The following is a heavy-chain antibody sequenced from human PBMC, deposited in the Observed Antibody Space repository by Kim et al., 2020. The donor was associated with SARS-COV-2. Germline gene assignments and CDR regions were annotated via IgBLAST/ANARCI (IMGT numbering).Heavy chain of an antibody. Sequence: GGSLRLSCAASGFTFNSYAMSWVRQAPGKGLEWVSGIRQSGGNTEYADSVKGRFSISRDNSKNTLYLQMNRLRAEDMAVYYCAKVTSGSSGWFEYFQRWGRGPLVPV. J-gene: IGHJ1*01. D-gene: IGHD6-19*01. CDR1: GFTFNSYA. CDR3: AKVTSGSSGWFEYFQR. V-gene: IGHV3-23*01. CDR2: IRQSGGNT.